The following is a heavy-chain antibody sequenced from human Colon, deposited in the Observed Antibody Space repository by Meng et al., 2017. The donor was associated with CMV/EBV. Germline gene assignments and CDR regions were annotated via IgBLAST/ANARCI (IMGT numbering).Heavy chain of an antibody. J-gene: IGHJ4*02. D-gene: IGHD6-6*01. V-gene: IGHV1-69*04. Sequence: SVKVSCKASGGTFSSYSISWVRQAPGQGLEWMGRISPSLEITNYAQRFQDRVTVTADISTSTAYMELSSLRSEDTAVYFCARDLLWGSTSMYFDNWGQGTQVTVSS. CDR3: ARDLLWGSTSMYFDN. CDR2: ISPSLEIT. CDR1: GGTFSSYS.